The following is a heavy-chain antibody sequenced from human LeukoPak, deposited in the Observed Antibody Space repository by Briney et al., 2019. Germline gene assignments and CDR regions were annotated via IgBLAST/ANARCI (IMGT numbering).Heavy chain of an antibody. J-gene: IGHJ6*03. CDR3: ARSSPPTYYHFYYYMDV. Sequence: ASVKVSCKASGYTFTGYYIHWVRQAPGQGLEWMGWINPSSGGAKYGQNFQGRVIMTTDTSVSTAYMELSSLRSDDTAVYYCARSSPPTYYHFYYYMDVWGKGSTVTVSS. CDR1: GYTFTGYY. D-gene: IGHD6-13*01. V-gene: IGHV1-2*02. CDR2: INPSSGGA.